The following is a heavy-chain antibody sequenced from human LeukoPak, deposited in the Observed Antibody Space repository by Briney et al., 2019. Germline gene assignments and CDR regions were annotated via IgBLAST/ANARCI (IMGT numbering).Heavy chain of an antibody. V-gene: IGHV3-23*01. Sequence: SGGSLRLSCAASGFTFSSYAMCWVRQAPGKGLEWVSGISGSGDNTYYADSVKGRFTISRDNSKNTLYVQVNSLGTEDTAAHYCAKGSYYDSSGSFYFDYWGQGTLVTVSS. J-gene: IGHJ4*02. D-gene: IGHD3-22*01. CDR3: AKGSYYDSSGSFYFDY. CDR2: ISGSGDNT. CDR1: GFTFSSYA.